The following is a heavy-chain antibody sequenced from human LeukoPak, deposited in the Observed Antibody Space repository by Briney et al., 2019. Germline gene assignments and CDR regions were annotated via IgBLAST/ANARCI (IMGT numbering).Heavy chain of an antibody. D-gene: IGHD3-22*01. CDR1: GGSISSGGYY. J-gene: IGHJ3*02. CDR3: ASIQSSYYYDSSGGFDI. V-gene: IGHV4-31*03. Sequence: SQTLSLTCTVSGGSISSGGYYWSWLRQHPGKGLEWIGYIYYSGSTYYNSSLKSRVTISVDTSKNQFSLKLSSVTAADTAVYYCASIQSSYYYDSSGGFDIWGQGTMVTVSS. CDR2: IYYSGST.